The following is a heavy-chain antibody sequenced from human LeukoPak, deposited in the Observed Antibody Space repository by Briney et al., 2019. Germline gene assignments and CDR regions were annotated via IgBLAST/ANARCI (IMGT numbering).Heavy chain of an antibody. CDR1: GGSISSYY. D-gene: IGHD5-18*01. CDR3: ARHVGIHLWSLYFDY. V-gene: IGHV4-59*08. Sequence: SETLSLTCIVSGGSISSYYWSWVRQPPGKGLEWIGYIYSSGSTDYNPSIKRRATISLEKPKHKFSLKLTSVTAADTAVYYCARHVGIHLWSLYFDYWGQGSLVTVSS. J-gene: IGHJ4*02. CDR2: IYSSGST.